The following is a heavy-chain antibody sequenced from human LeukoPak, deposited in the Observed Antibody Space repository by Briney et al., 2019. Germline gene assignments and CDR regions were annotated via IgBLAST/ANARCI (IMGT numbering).Heavy chain of an antibody. Sequence: PGGSLRLSCAASGFTFSSYAMSWVRQAPGKGLEWVSAISGSGGRTYYADSVKGRFTISRDNSKNTLYLQMNSLRAEDTAVYYCAKDRDSGYSSGWWDLGFDYWGQGTLVTVSS. J-gene: IGHJ4*02. D-gene: IGHD6-19*01. CDR2: ISGSGGRT. V-gene: IGHV3-23*01. CDR1: GFTFSSYA. CDR3: AKDRDSGYSSGWWDLGFDY.